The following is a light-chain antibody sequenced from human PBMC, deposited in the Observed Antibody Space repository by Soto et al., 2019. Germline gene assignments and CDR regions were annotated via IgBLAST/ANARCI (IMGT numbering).Light chain of an antibody. Sequence: QSALTQPASVSGSPGQLITISCTGTSSDVGGYNHVSWHQQPPGKAPKLMIYDVTNRPSGVSNRFSGSKSGNTASLTISGLQAADEADYYCSSYTISNTLVVFGGGTKLTVL. CDR3: SSYTISNTLVV. V-gene: IGLV2-14*03. CDR1: SSDVGGYNH. CDR2: DVT. J-gene: IGLJ2*01.